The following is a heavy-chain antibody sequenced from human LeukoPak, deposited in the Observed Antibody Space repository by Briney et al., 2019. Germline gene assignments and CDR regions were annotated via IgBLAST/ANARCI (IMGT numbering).Heavy chain of an antibody. CDR3: ARDFRPGRHYYFDY. CDR1: GFTVSSNY. D-gene: IGHD2-15*01. Sequence: SGGSLRLSCAASGFTVSSNYMSWVRQAPGKGLEWVSVIYSGGSTYYADSVKGRFTISRDNSKNTLYLQMNSLRAEDTAVYYCARDFRPGRHYYFDYWGQGTLVTVSS. CDR2: IYSGGST. J-gene: IGHJ4*02. V-gene: IGHV3-53*01.